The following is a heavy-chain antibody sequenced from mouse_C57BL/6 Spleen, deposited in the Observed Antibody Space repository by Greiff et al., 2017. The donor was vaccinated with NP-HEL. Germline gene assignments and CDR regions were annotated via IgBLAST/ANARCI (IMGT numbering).Heavy chain of an antibody. CDR1: GYTFTDYY. D-gene: IGHD1-1*01. J-gene: IGHJ1*03. Sequence: VQLQQSGPELVKPGASVKISCKASGYTFTDYYMNWVKQSHGKSLEWIGDINPNNGGTSYNQKFKGKATLTVDKSSSTAYMELRSLTSEDSAVYYCARFGSSYVGWYFDVWGTGTTVTVSS. CDR2: INPNNGGT. CDR3: ARFGSSYVGWYFDV. V-gene: IGHV1-26*01.